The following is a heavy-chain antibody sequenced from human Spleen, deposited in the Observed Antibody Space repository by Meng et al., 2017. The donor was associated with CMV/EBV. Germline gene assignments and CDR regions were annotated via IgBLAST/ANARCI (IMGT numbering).Heavy chain of an antibody. Sequence: SETLSLTCTVSGGSIRSTTHYWAWIRQPPGKGLEWIGNVYYSGVTFDNPFFRSRVTMSADTSKNQFSLSLSSVAAADTAVYYCARDQGYCSSTSCYTFGYWGQGTLVTVSS. D-gene: IGHD2-2*02. V-gene: IGHV4-39*07. J-gene: IGHJ4*02. CDR2: VYYSGVT. CDR3: ARDQGYCSSTSCYTFGY. CDR1: GGSIRSTTHY.